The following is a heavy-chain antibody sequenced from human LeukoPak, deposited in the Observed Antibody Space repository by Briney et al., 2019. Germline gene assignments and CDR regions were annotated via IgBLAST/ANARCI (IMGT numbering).Heavy chain of an antibody. V-gene: IGHV4-34*01. CDR3: ARGRGGPGA. CDR1: GGSFSGYY. CDR2: INHSGST. Sequence: SETLSLTCAVYGGSFSGYYWSWIRQPPGQGLEWIGEINHSGSTNYNPSLKSRVTISVDTPKNQFSLKLSSVTAADTAVYYCARGRGGPGAWGQGTLVTVSS. D-gene: IGHD3-10*01. J-gene: IGHJ4*02.